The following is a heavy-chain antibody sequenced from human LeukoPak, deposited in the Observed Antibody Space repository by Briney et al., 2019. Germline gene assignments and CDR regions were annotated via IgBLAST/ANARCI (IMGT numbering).Heavy chain of an antibody. CDR2: ISSRSSYI. CDR1: GFTFSSYW. CDR3: ARDREGAYYGMDV. Sequence: GGSLRLSCAASGFTFSSYWMNWVRQAPGKGLGWVSSISSRSSYIYYADSVEGRFTISRDNAKNSLYLQMNSLRAEDTAVYYCARDREGAYYGMDVWGQGTTVTVSS. D-gene: IGHD5-24*01. V-gene: IGHV3-21*01. J-gene: IGHJ6*02.